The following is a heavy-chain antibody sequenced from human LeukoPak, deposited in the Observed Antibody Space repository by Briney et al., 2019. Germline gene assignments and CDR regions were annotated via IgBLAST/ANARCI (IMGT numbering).Heavy chain of an antibody. CDR3: ARVGANDFSFDY. CDR2: IYSGGST. CDR1: GFTVSSNY. V-gene: IGHV3-66*01. Sequence: PGGSLGLSCAASGFTVSSNYMSWVRLAPGKGLEWVSVIYSGGSTYYADSVKGRFTISRDNSKNTLYLQMNSLRAEDTAVYYCARVGANDFSFDYWGQGTLVTVSS. D-gene: IGHD1-26*01. J-gene: IGHJ4*02.